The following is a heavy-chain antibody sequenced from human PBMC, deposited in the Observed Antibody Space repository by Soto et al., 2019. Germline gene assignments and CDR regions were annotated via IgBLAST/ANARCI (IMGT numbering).Heavy chain of an antibody. CDR3: ARTDGDLDY. Sequence: QVQLVQSGAEVKKPGASVKVSCKTSGYTFTRYDINWVRQATGQGLEWMGWMNPKSGYTGSAQRFQGRITMTRDTSIRTAYMELSSLRSEDTAMYYCARTDGDLDYWGQGTLVTVSS. J-gene: IGHJ4*01. V-gene: IGHV1-8*01. CDR2: MNPKSGYT. CDR1: GYTFTRYD. D-gene: IGHD4-17*01.